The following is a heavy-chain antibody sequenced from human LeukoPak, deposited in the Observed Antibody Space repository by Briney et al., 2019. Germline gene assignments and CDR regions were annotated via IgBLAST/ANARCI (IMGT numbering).Heavy chain of an antibody. J-gene: IGHJ4*02. CDR1: GFIFSDYS. CDR2: ISSGGSTI. V-gene: IGHV3-48*02. D-gene: IGHD2-8*02. Sequence: GGSLRLSCAASGFIFSDYSMNWVRQTPGKGPEWVAYISSGGSTIYYADSVRGRFTISRDSATNSLYLQMNSLGDEDTAVYYCARDETGVGSGGIDFWGQGTLVTVSS. CDR3: ARDETGVGSGGIDF.